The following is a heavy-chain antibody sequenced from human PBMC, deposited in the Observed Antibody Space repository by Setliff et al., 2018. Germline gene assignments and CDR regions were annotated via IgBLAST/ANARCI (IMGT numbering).Heavy chain of an antibody. J-gene: IGHJ6*03. CDR2: IIPMFGT. CDR3: ARDVRHYDILTGYPYYYYYYMDV. V-gene: IGHV1-69*13. Sequence: GASVKVSCKASGGTFSSYAISWVREAPGQGLEWMGGIIPMFGTNYAQKFQGRVTITADESTSTAYMELSSLRSEDTAVYYCARDVRHYDILTGYPYYYYYYMDVWGKGTTVTVSS. CDR1: GGTFSSYA. D-gene: IGHD3-9*01.